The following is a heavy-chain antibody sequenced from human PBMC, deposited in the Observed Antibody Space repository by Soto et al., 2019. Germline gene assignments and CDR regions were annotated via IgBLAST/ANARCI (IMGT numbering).Heavy chain of an antibody. Sequence: SETLSLTCAVYGGSFSGYYWSWIRQPPGKGLEWIGEINHSGSTNYNPSLKSRVTISVVTSKNQFSLELRSLRPDDTAVYYCARAKVLITPNWFDPWGQGTLGTVAS. V-gene: IGHV4-34*01. J-gene: IGHJ5*02. CDR2: INHSGST. D-gene: IGHD3-22*01. CDR3: ARAKVLITPNWFDP. CDR1: GGSFSGYY.